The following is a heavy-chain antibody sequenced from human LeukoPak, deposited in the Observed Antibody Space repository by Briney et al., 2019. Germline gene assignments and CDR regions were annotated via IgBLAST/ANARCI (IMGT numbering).Heavy chain of an antibody. D-gene: IGHD3-9*01. Sequence: GRSLRLSCAASGFTFDDYAMHWVRQAPGKGLEGVSGISWNSGSIVYADSVKGGFTISRDNSNNSLYLQMNILRAEDTALYYCAKDNYDILTGPTGGPNYWGQGTLVTVSS. CDR3: AKDNYDILTGPTGGPNY. CDR2: ISWNSGSI. V-gene: IGHV3-9*01. CDR1: GFTFDDYA. J-gene: IGHJ4*02.